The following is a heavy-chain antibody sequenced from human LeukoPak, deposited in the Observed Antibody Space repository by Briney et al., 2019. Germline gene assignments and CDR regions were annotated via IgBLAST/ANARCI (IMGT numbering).Heavy chain of an antibody. Sequence: ASVKVSCKASGYTFTSYDINWVRQATGQGLEWMGWTNPNTGNTGYAQKFQGRVTMTRNTSISTAYMELSSLRSEDTAVYYCARRPSKYYDILTGYYRSEFDYWGQGTLVTVSS. V-gene: IGHV1-8*01. J-gene: IGHJ4*02. CDR1: GYTFTSYD. CDR2: TNPNTGNT. D-gene: IGHD3-9*01. CDR3: ARRPSKYYDILTGYYRSEFDY.